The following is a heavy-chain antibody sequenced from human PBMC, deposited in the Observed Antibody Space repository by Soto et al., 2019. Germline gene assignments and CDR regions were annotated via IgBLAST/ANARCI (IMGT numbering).Heavy chain of an antibody. CDR2: INAGNGNT. V-gene: IGHV1-3*01. CDR1: GYTFTSYA. D-gene: IGHD5-18*01. CDR3: ARDTRSVQLWTSYYFDY. J-gene: IGHJ4*02. Sequence: PSVKVSCKASGYTFTSYAMHWVRQAPGQRLEWMGWINAGNGNTKYSQKFQGRVTITRDTSASTAYTELSSLRSEDTAVYYCARDTRSVQLWTSYYFDYWGQGTLVTVSS.